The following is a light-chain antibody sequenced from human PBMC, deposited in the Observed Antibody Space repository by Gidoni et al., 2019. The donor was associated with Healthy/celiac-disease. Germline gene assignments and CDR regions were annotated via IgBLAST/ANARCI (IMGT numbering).Light chain of an antibody. CDR2: GAA. CDR1: QSVSSSY. J-gene: IGKJ1*01. CDR3: QQYGSSPRT. V-gene: IGKV3-20*01. Sequence: EIVFTQSPATLSLYPGERATLSCRASQSVSSSYLAWYQQKPAQAPRLLIYGAASRATSIPDRFSGSGSGTDFTLTISRLEPDDFAVYYCQQYGSSPRTFXXXTKVEIK.